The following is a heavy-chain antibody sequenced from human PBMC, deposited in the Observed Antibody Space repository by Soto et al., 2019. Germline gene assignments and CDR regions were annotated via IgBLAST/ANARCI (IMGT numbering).Heavy chain of an antibody. Sequence: EVQLVESGGGLVQPGGSLRLSCAASGFTFSSYWMHWVRQAPGKGLVWVSRINSDGSSTSYADSVKGRFTISRDNAKNTLYLQMNSLRAEDTAVYYCARNADAGYNWNDGPDFFFDYWGQGTLVTVSS. CDR1: GFTFSSYW. J-gene: IGHJ4*02. V-gene: IGHV3-74*01. D-gene: IGHD1-20*01. CDR2: INSDGSST. CDR3: ARNADAGYNWNDGPDFFFDY.